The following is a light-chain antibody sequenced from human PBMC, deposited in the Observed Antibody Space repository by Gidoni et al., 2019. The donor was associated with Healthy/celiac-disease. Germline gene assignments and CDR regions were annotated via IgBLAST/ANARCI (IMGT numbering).Light chain of an antibody. CDR1: SSNIGAGYD. V-gene: IGLV1-40*01. CDR2: GNS. CDR3: HSYDSSLSGWV. J-gene: IGLJ3*02. Sequence: SVLTQPPSASAAPGPSVTISCTGSSSNIGAGYDVHWYQQLPGTAPKLLIYGNSNRPSGVPDRFSGSKSGTSASLAITGLQADDEADYYCHSYDSSLSGWVFGGGTKLTVL.